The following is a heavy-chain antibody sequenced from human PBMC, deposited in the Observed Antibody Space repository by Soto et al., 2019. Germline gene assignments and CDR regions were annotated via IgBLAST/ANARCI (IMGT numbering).Heavy chain of an antibody. J-gene: IGHJ2*01. D-gene: IGHD3-22*01. CDR1: GYTFTSYA. CDR3: ASSIYSSGTFDL. Sequence: GASVKVSCKASGYTFTSYAMHWVRQAPGQRLEWMGWINAGNGNTKYSQKFQGGVTITRDTSASTAYMELSGLRSEDTAVYYCASSIYSSGTFDLWGRGTLVTVSS. CDR2: INAGNGNT. V-gene: IGHV1-3*01.